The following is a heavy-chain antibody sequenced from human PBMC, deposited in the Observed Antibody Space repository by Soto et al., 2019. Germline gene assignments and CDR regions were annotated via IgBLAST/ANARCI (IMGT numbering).Heavy chain of an antibody. D-gene: IGHD2-2*01. Sequence: SVKVSCKASGYTFTGYAMHWVRQAPGQGLEWMGGIIPRSATSNYAQKFQGRVTITADESTSTAYMELSSLRSEDTAVYYCAREGLVLVPTTVNSDYYYYAMDVWGQGTTVTVSS. J-gene: IGHJ6*02. CDR3: AREGLVLVPTTVNSDYYYYAMDV. CDR2: IIPRSATS. CDR1: GYTFTGYA. V-gene: IGHV1-69*13.